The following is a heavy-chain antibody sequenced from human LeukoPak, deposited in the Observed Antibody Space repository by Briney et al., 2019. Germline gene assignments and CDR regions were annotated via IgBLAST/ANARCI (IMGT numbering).Heavy chain of an antibody. D-gene: IGHD2-15*01. Sequence: GGSLRLSCAASGFTFSSYWMSWVRQAPGKGLEWVANIKQDGSQKYYVDSVKGRFTISRDNANNLLYLQMNSLRAEDTAVYYCATRGYCRGGTCFSHDAFDIWGQGTMVTVSS. CDR2: IKQDGSQK. CDR3: ATRGYCRGGTCFSHDAFDI. V-gene: IGHV3-7*01. J-gene: IGHJ3*02. CDR1: GFTFSSYW.